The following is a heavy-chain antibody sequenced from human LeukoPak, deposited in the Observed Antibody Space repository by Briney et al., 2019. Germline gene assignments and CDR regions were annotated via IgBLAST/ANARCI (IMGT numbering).Heavy chain of an antibody. D-gene: IGHD3-22*01. Sequence: PSETLSLTRAVSGGSISSGSYYWSWIRQPPGKGLEWIGRIYTSGSTNYTPSLKSRVTISVDTSKNQFSLKLSPVTAADTAVYYCARVGITMIVVLWGQGTLVTVSS. J-gene: IGHJ4*02. CDR2: IYTSGST. V-gene: IGHV4-61*02. CDR1: GGSISSGSYY. CDR3: ARVGITMIVVL.